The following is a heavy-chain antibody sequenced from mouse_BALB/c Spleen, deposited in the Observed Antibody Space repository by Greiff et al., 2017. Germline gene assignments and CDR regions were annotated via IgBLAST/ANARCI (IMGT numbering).Heavy chain of an antibody. D-gene: IGHD1-1*01. CDR1: GYTFTSYY. V-gene: IGHV1S81*02. J-gene: IGHJ3*01. CDR3: TRSDYYGSSLAWFAY. CDR2: INPSNGGT. Sequence: QVQLQQSGAELVKPGASVKLSCKASGYTFTSYYMYWVKQRPGQGLEWIGEINPSNGGTNFNEKFKSKATLTVDKSSSTAYMQLSSLTSEDSAVYYCTRSDYYGSSLAWFAYWGQGTLVTVSA.